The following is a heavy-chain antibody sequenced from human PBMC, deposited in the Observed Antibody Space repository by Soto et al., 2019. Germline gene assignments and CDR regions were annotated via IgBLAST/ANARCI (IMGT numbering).Heavy chain of an antibody. Sequence: GSLRLSCAASGFIFSDYYMSWIRQAPGKGLEWVSYISSSGSTIYYADPVKGRFTISRDNAKNSLYLQMNSLRAEDTAVYYCARVMTTVTTSYFDYWGQGTLVTVSS. CDR3: ARVMTTVTTSYFDY. J-gene: IGHJ4*02. D-gene: IGHD4-17*01. CDR1: GFIFSDYY. V-gene: IGHV3-11*01. CDR2: ISSSGSTI.